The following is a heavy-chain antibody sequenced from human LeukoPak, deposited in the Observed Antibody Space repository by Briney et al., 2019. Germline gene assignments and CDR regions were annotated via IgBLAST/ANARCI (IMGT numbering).Heavy chain of an antibody. CDR1: GGTFSSYG. D-gene: IGHD5-18*01. CDR3: AKGETWIQTLGLYFDL. Sequence: WASVKVSCKASGGTFSSYGISWVRQAPGQGLEWMGGIIPIFGTVNYAQTFQGRVTITADESTSTAYMELSSLRSEDTAIYYCAKGETWIQTLGLYFDLCGRGTLVTVSS. V-gene: IGHV1-69*13. CDR2: IIPIFGTV. J-gene: IGHJ2*01.